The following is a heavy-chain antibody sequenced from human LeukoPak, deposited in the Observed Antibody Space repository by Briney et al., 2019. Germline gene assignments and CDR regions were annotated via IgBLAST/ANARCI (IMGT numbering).Heavy chain of an antibody. CDR2: IYYSGST. D-gene: IGHD3-10*01. V-gene: IGHV4-59*01. J-gene: IGHJ4*02. Sequence: SETLSLTCTVSGGSISSYYWSWIRQPPGKGLEWIGYIYYSGSTNYNPSLKSRVTISVDTSKNQFSLKLSSVTAADTAVYYCARGRGPPITMVRGVHYFDYWGQGTLVTVSS. CDR3: ARGRGPPITMVRGVHYFDY. CDR1: GGSISSYY.